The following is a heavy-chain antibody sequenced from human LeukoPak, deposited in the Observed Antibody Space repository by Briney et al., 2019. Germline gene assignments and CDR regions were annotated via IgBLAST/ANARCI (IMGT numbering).Heavy chain of an antibody. CDR1: GGSISSYY. CDR3: ARAVGEPKAVSPLYYYYMDV. Sequence: PSETLSLTCTVSGGSISSYYWSWIRQPAGKGLEWIGRIYTSGSTNYNPSLKSRVTMSVDTSKNQFSLKLRSVPAADTAVYYCARAVGEPKAVSPLYYYYMDVWGKGTTVTVSS. D-gene: IGHD1-14*01. CDR2: IYTSGST. J-gene: IGHJ6*03. V-gene: IGHV4-4*07.